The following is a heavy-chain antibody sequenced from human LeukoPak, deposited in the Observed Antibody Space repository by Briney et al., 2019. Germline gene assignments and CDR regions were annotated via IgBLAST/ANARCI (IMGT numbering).Heavy chain of an antibody. J-gene: IGHJ4*02. V-gene: IGHV3-23*01. CDR3: AKDHNDFWSGNPVN. Sequence: GGSLRLSCVASGFTFINHAMTWVRQAPGQGLEWVSSIGGSGGGTYYADSVKGRFTISRDNSKNTLYLQMNRLRAEDTAVYDCAKDHNDFWSGNPVNWGQGTLVTVSS. CDR2: IGGSGGGT. D-gene: IGHD3-3*01. CDR1: GFTFINHA.